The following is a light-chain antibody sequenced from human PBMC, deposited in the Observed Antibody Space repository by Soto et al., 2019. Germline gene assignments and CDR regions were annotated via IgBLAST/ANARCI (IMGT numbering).Light chain of an antibody. V-gene: IGLV2-8*01. Sequence: QSALTQSPSASGSPGQAVTISCTGTSSDVGNYKYVSWYQQHPGKAPKLMIYEVSNRPSGVPDRFSGSKSVNTASLTVSGLQAEVEADYYCSSSAGSNTGVFGGGTKLTVL. J-gene: IGLJ3*02. CDR3: SSSAGSNTGV. CDR2: EVS. CDR1: SSDVGNYKY.